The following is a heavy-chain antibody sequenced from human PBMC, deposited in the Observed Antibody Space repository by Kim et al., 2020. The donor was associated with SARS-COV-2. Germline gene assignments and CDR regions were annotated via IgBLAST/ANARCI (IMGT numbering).Heavy chain of an antibody. CDR3: ARDRYIPDCGGDCDEGGDWFDP. J-gene: IGHJ5*02. CDR2: IIPIFGTA. D-gene: IGHD2-21*02. Sequence: SVKVSCKASGGTFSSYAISWVRQAPGQGLEWMGGIIPIFGTANYAQKFQGRVTITADESTSTAYMELSSLRSEDTAVYYCARDRYIPDCGGDCDEGGDWFDPWGQGTLVTVSS. CDR1: GGTFSSYA. V-gene: IGHV1-69*13.